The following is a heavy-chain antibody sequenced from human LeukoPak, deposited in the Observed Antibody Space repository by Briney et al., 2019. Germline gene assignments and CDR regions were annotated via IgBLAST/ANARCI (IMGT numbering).Heavy chain of an antibody. CDR2: LDPEDGAT. CDR1: RDTPLELA. Sequence: ASAKVSCKVSRDTPLELAIHWVRPAPGKGLGWMGGLDPEDGATMYAQKFEGRVSMTEETTTDTAYLELSSVRSEDTAVYYGATARQYDDFAGYPWYYGLDVWGQGTTVTVSS. V-gene: IGHV1-24*01. D-gene: IGHD3/OR15-3a*01. CDR3: ATARQYDDFAGYPWYYGLDV. J-gene: IGHJ6*02.